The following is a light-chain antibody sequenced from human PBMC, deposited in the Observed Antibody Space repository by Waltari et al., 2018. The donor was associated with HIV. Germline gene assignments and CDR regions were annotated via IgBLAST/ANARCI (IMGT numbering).Light chain of an antibody. CDR2: GNS. V-gene: IGLV1-40*01. CDR1: SPNIGAGYA. Sequence: QSDLTQPPSVSAAPGQRVTITCTGSSPNIGAGYAVHWYAQVPGLAPKVVIYGNSNQPSGVPDRFSGSKSGSSASLVITGLQSEDEADYYCQSYDSNLSGLFGGGTKVTVL. J-gene: IGLJ2*01. CDR3: QSYDSNLSGL.